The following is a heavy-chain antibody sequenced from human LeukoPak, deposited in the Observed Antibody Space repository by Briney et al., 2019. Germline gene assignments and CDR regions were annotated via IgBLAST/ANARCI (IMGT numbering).Heavy chain of an antibody. Sequence: SETLSLTCTVSGGSVSSGSYYWIWIRQPPGKGLEWIGYIYYSGSTNYNPSLKSRVTISVDTSKNQFSLKLSSVTAADTAVYYCARAVVYYDSSGYYYYYGMDVWGQGTTVTVS. V-gene: IGHV4-61*01. CDR3: ARAVVYYDSSGYYYYYGMDV. D-gene: IGHD3-22*01. CDR1: GGSVSSGSYY. CDR2: IYYSGST. J-gene: IGHJ6*02.